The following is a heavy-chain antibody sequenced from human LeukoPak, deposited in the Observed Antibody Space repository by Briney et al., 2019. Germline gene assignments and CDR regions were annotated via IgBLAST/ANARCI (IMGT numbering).Heavy chain of an antibody. Sequence: GSLRLSCAASGFTFSSYWMSWVRQAPGKGLEWVANIRQDGSEKYYVDSVKGRFTISRDNAKNSLYLQMNSLRAEDTAVYYCARAQVPAAMDYWGQGTLVTVSS. D-gene: IGHD2-2*01. CDR3: ARAQVPAAMDY. J-gene: IGHJ4*02. CDR1: GFTFSSYW. V-gene: IGHV3-7*03. CDR2: IRQDGSEK.